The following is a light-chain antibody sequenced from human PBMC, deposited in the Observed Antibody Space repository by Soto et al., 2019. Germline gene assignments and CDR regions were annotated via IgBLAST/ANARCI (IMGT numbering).Light chain of an antibody. CDR1: QYINTR. CDR3: NQRQRWTRK. V-gene: IGKV3-11*01. Sequence: TLSSFPFDIVTLSFGSSQYINTRLAWYQHRPGQAPRLLIYQTSIRAAGIPARFIDSGSGTDFTLTISDVQPEDFAIYYCNQRQRWTRKFGKGNXVEIK. J-gene: IGKJ4*01. CDR2: QTS.